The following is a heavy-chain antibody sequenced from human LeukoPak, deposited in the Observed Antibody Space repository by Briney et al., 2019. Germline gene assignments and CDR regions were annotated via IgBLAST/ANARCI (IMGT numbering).Heavy chain of an antibody. Sequence: SETLSLTCTVSGGSISGFYWSWIRQPPGKGLEWIGYMYYSGGTNYNPSLKSRVTIPVDTSKNLFSLKVSSVTAADTALYYCARVSDKYRSGFDPWGQGILVTVSS. CDR2: MYYSGGT. D-gene: IGHD6-25*01. V-gene: IGHV4-59*01. CDR3: ARVSDKYRSGFDP. CDR1: GGSISGFY. J-gene: IGHJ5*02.